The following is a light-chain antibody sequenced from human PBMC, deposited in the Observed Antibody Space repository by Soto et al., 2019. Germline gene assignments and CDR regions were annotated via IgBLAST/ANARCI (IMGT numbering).Light chain of an antibody. CDR2: GAS. CDR3: QQYNFLPWT. Sequence: IVMTQSAATLSVSPRERATLACRASQSVSSNLVWYQHKPVQAPRILIYGASTRTTDIPARFSGSGSGAEFTLIISSMQSEDYAVSYCQQYNFLPWTFGGGTKVDI. CDR1: QSVSSN. V-gene: IGKV3-15*01. J-gene: IGKJ4*01.